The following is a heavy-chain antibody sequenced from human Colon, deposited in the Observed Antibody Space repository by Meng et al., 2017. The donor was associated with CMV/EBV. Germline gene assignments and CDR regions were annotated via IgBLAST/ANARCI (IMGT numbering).Heavy chain of an antibody. CDR3: ARDAGSSTSMDY. CDR1: GFTFSSYA. V-gene: IGHV3-23*01. D-gene: IGHD6-6*01. J-gene: IGHJ4*02. CDR2: ISGSGGST. Sequence: GESLKISCAASGFTFSSYAMSWVRQAPGKGLEWVSAISGSGGSTYYADSVKGRFTISRDNSKNTLYLQMNSLRAEDTAVYYCARDAGSSTSMDYWGQGTLVTVSS.